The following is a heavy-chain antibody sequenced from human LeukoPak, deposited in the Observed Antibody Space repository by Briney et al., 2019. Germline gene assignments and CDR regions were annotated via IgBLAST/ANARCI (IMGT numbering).Heavy chain of an antibody. V-gene: IGHV4-39*07. CDR1: CVSLSRRRDH. D-gene: IGHD6-19*01. Sequence: PSDTLSLTCTVSCVSLSRRRDHWAGIRQPPGKGLEWIGEINHSGTTDYNQSLKSRFTVLVDTSKNQFSLRLNSVTPADTAVYYCARARRDPRYSSGCYMDVWGKGTTVTVSS. CDR3: ARARRDPRYSSGCYMDV. CDR2: INHSGTT. J-gene: IGHJ6*03.